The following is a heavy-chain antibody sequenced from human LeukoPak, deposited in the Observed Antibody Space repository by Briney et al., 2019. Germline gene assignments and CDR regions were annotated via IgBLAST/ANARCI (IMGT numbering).Heavy chain of an antibody. J-gene: IGHJ4*02. Sequence: GGSLRLSCAASGFTFSSYWMHWVRQAPGKGLVWVSRINSDGSSTSYADSVKGRFTISRDNAKNTLYLQMNSLRAEDTAVYYCARAFSYYDILTGYYNLNYLDCWGQGTLVTVSS. D-gene: IGHD3-9*01. CDR1: GFTFSSYW. V-gene: IGHV3-74*01. CDR2: INSDGSST. CDR3: ARAFSYYDILTGYYNLNYLDC.